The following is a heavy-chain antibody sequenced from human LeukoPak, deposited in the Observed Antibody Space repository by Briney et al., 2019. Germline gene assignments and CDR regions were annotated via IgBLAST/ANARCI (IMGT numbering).Heavy chain of an antibody. Sequence: PSETLSLTCTVSGGSISSYYWSWIRQPPGKGLEWIGYIYYSGSTNYNPSLKSRVTISVDTSKNQFSLKLSSVTAADTAVYYCARDDVGATPPHYFDYWGQGTLVTVSS. D-gene: IGHD1-26*01. CDR3: ARDDVGATPPHYFDY. V-gene: IGHV4-59*12. J-gene: IGHJ4*02. CDR2: IYYSGST. CDR1: GGSISSYY.